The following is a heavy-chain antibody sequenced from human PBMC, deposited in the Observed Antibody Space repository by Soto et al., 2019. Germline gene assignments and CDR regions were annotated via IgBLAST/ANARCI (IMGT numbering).Heavy chain of an antibody. CDR2: ISPNSGGT. Sequence: ASVKVSCKASGYTFTGYYMPWSRQAPGQVLEWMGWISPNSGGTNYAQKFQGRVTMTRDTSISTAYMELSRLRSDDTAVYYCARDASGDYLYYYYYYGMDVWGQGTTVTVSS. D-gene: IGHD4-17*01. CDR3: ARDASGDYLYYYYYYGMDV. J-gene: IGHJ6*02. V-gene: IGHV1-2*02. CDR1: GYTFTGYY.